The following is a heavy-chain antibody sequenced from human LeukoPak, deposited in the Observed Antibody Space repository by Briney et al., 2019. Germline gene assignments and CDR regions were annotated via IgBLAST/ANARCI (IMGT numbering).Heavy chain of an antibody. CDR1: GFTFSSYA. CDR3: AKGLSIVGATHDY. V-gene: IGHV3-23*01. D-gene: IGHD1-26*01. CDR2: ISGSGGST. Sequence: LPGGSLRLSCAASGFTFSSYAKSWVRQAPGKGLEWVSAISGSGGSTYYADSVKGRFTISRDNSKNTLYLQMNSLRAEDTAVYYCAKGLSIVGATHDYWGQGTLVTVSS. J-gene: IGHJ4*02.